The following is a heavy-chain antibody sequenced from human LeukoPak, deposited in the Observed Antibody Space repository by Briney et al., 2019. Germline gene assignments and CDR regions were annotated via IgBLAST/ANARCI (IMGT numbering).Heavy chain of an antibody. CDR2: ISYDGSNK. J-gene: IGHJ4*02. V-gene: IGHV3-30-3*01. Sequence: PGGSLRLSCAASGFTFSSYAMHWVRQAPGKGLEWVAVISYDGSNKYYADSVKGRFTISRDNSKNTLYLQMNSLRAEDTAVYYCARDRYCSGGSCYSQWLVLEGYSSTSGDYWGQGTLVTVSS. D-gene: IGHD2-15*01. CDR3: ARDRYCSGGSCYSQWLVLEGYSSTSGDY. CDR1: GFTFSSYA.